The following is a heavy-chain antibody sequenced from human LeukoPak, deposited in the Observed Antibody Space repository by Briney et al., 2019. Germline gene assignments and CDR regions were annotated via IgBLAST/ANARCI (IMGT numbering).Heavy chain of an antibody. Sequence: SETLSLTCAVSGGSISSGGYSWSWIRQPPGKGLEWIGYIYHSGSTYYNPSLKSRVTISVDRSKNQFSLKLRSVTAADTAVYFCARGLGYCSSTSCGPFDPWGQGTLVTVSS. V-gene: IGHV4-30-2*01. D-gene: IGHD2-2*01. J-gene: IGHJ5*02. CDR3: ARGLGYCSSTSCGPFDP. CDR2: IYHSGST. CDR1: GGSISSGGYS.